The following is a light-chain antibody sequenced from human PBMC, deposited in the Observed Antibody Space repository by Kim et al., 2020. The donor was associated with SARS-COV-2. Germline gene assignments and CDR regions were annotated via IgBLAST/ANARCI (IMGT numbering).Light chain of an antibody. V-gene: IGLV3-25*03. J-gene: IGLJ3*02. CDR2: EDT. CDR1: ALPKQY. Sequence: SYELTQPPSVSVSPGQTARITCSGDALPKQYAYWFQQKPGQAPVVLIYEDTERPSGIPERFSGSTSGTTVTLTISAVQAEDAADYYCQSADSSDTFWVFG. CDR3: QSADSSDTFWV.